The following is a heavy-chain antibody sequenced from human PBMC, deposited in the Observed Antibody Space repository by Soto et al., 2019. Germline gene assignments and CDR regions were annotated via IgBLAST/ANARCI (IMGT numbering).Heavy chain of an antibody. V-gene: IGHV1-2*02. J-gene: IGHJ5*02. CDR1: GYTFTGYY. CDR2: INPNSGGT. CDR3: ARAPPFVLRYFDWLARNWFDP. D-gene: IGHD3-9*01. Sequence: RASVKVSCKASGYTFTGYYMHWVRQAPGQGLEWMGWINPNSGGTNYAQKFQGRVTMTRDTSISTAYMELSRLRSDDTAVYYCARAPPFVLRYFDWLARNWFDPWGQGTLVTVSS.